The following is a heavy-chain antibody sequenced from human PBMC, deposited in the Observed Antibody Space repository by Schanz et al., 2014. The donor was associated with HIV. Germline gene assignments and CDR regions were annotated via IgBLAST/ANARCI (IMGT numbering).Heavy chain of an antibody. D-gene: IGHD6-13*01. V-gene: IGHV1-69*10. CDR3: ARELGGYSSSWDPSRHYYGMDV. CDR2: IIPAVDIT. Sequence: QVQLVQSGPEVKKPGASVRVSCKASGYTFTSYYINWVRQAPGQGLEWMGGIIPAVDITRYAQKFQGRLTITADKSTATAFMDLSSLRLDDTAVYYCARELGGYSSSWDPSRHYYGMDVGGQGTTVIVSS. J-gene: IGHJ6*02. CDR1: GYTFTSYY.